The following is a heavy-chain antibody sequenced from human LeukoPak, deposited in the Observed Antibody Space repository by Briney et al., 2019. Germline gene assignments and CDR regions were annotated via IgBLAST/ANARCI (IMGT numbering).Heavy chain of an antibody. Sequence: SQTLSLTCTVSGGSISSGSYYWSWIRQPAGKGLEWIGRIYTSGSTNYNPSLKSRVTISVATSKNQFSLKLSSVTAADTAVYYCARDQGSYGGFDYWGQGTLVTVSS. J-gene: IGHJ4*02. CDR1: GGSISSGSYY. V-gene: IGHV4-61*02. D-gene: IGHD5-18*01. CDR2: IYTSGST. CDR3: ARDQGSYGGFDY.